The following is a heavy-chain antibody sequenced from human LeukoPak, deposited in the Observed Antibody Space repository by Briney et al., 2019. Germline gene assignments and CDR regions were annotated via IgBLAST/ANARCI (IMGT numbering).Heavy chain of an antibody. CDR2: IFHSGST. Sequence: SETLSLTCTVSGDSIRSSSYYWGWIRQPPGSGLEWIATIFHSGSTYYNPSLKSRVTISVDTSKNQFSLKLSSVTAADTAVYYCARPPLSGYIFWFDPWGQGTLVTVSS. CDR3: ARPPLSGYIFWFDP. CDR1: GDSIRSSSYY. D-gene: IGHD3-22*01. J-gene: IGHJ5*02. V-gene: IGHV4-39*07.